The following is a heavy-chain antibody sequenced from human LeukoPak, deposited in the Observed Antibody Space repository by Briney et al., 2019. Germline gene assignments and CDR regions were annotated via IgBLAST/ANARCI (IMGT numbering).Heavy chain of an antibody. CDR3: ARELPPVVTYYFDY. CDR1: GFTFSSFG. CDR2: ISYDGINK. D-gene: IGHD3-22*01. J-gene: IGHJ4*02. V-gene: IGHV3-30*03. Sequence: GGSLRLSCAASGFTFSSFGTHWVRQAPGKGLEWVAVISYDGINKYYADSVKGRFTISRDNSKNTLYLQMNSLRAEDTAVYYCARELPPVVTYYFDYWGQGTLVTVSS.